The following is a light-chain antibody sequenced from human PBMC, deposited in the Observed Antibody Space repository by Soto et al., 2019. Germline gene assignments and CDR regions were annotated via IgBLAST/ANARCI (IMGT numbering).Light chain of an antibody. CDR2: GAS. V-gene: IGKV3-15*01. CDR3: QQYNNWCT. Sequence: EMVMTQSPATLSVSPGERATLSCRASQSVSSSLAWYQQKPGQAPRLLIYGASTRATGIPARFSGEGSGTEFTLTISSLQSEDFAVYYCQQYNNWCTFGQGTKVEIK. J-gene: IGKJ1*01. CDR1: QSVSSS.